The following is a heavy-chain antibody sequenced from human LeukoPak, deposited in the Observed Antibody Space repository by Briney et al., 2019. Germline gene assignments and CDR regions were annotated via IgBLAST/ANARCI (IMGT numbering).Heavy chain of an antibody. V-gene: IGHV4-61*02. D-gene: IGHD1-26*01. CDR2: IYTSGST. J-gene: IGHJ6*03. Sequence: SETLSLTCTVSGGSISSGSYYWSWIRQPAGKGLEWIGRIYTSGSTNYNPSLKSRVTISVDTSKNQFSLKLSSVTAADTAVYYCARGITSPELYYYYYMDVWGKGTTVTVSS. CDR3: ARGITSPELYYYYYMDV. CDR1: GGSISSGSYY.